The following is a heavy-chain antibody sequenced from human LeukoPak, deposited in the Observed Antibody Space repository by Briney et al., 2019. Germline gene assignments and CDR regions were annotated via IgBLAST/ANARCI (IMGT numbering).Heavy chain of an antibody. J-gene: IGHJ6*04. Sequence: GGSLRLSCAASGFTFSTYIMNWVRQAPGKGLEWVSYISSSGSTIYYADSVKGRFTISRDNAKNSLYLQMNSLRAEDTAVYYCAELGITMIGGVWGKGTTVTISS. CDR2: ISSSGSTI. D-gene: IGHD3-10*02. CDR1: GFTFSTYI. CDR3: AELGITMIGGV. V-gene: IGHV3-48*04.